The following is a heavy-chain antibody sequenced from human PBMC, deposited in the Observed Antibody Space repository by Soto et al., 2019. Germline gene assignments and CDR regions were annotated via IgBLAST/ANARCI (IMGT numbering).Heavy chain of an antibody. Sequence: EVQLVESGGGLVQPGGSLRLSCAASEFTFSSYWMSWVRQAPGKGLEWVANIKQDGSEKYYVDSVKGRFTISRDNAKNSLYLQMNSLRAEDTAVYYCARDESSGWYQFFDYWGQGTLVTVSS. J-gene: IGHJ4*02. V-gene: IGHV3-7*01. CDR2: IKQDGSEK. CDR3: ARDESSGWYQFFDY. CDR1: EFTFSSYW. D-gene: IGHD6-19*01.